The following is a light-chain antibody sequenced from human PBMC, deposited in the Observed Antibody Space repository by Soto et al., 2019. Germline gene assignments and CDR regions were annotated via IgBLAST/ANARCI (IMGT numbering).Light chain of an antibody. Sequence: QSALTQPPSASGSPGQSVTISCTGTSSDVGGYNYVSWYQQHPGKAPKLMIYEVSKRPSGVPDRFSGSKSSNTASLTVSGLQAEDEADYYCTSYADSINFVFGGGTKLTVL. CDR3: TSYADSINFV. V-gene: IGLV2-8*01. CDR2: EVS. J-gene: IGLJ2*01. CDR1: SSDVGGYNY.